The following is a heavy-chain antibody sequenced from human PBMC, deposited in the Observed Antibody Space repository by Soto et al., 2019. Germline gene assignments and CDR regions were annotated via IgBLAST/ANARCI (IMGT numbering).Heavy chain of an antibody. CDR2: ISHAGRT. V-gene: IGHV4-59*01. D-gene: IGHD3-3*01. CDR3: ARADPTGLFDF. J-gene: IGHJ4*02. CDR1: TDSIRAYC. Sequence: SATRPRSYPVSTDSIRAYCWTGVRQSPGKGLEWIGQISHAGRTNYNPSLESRVTISVYTSRKQSSLKLTSVTAADTALYYCARADPTGLFDFWGQGTQVTLPS.